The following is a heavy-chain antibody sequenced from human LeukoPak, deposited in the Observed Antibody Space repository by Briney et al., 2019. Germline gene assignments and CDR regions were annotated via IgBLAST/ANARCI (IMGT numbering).Heavy chain of an antibody. J-gene: IGHJ4*02. CDR3: ARGEQDMATMSIDF. CDR2: ISSGSSTI. D-gene: IGHD5-24*01. CDR1: GFTFRSYA. V-gene: IGHV3-48*01. Sequence: QSGGSLRLSCAASGFTFRSYAMNWVRQAPGKGLEWVSYISSGSSTIYYGDSVKGRFIISRDNAKNSLYLQMNSLRAEDTAVYYCARGEQDMATMSIDFWGQGTRVTVSS.